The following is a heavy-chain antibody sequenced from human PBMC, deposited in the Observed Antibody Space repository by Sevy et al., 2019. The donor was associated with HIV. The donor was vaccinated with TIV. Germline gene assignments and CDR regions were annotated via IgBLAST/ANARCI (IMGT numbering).Heavy chain of an antibody. CDR1: GFTFKSYV. V-gene: IGHV3-23*01. CDR2: ISGSGGST. Sequence: GGSLRLSCVASGFTFKSYVMSWVRQAPGKGLEWVSGISGSGGSTYYADSVKGRFIISRDNYKNTLYLEMNSLRAEDTAVYYCAKASSIAAGFDYWGQGTLVTVSS. J-gene: IGHJ4*02. D-gene: IGHD6-6*01. CDR3: AKASSIAAGFDY.